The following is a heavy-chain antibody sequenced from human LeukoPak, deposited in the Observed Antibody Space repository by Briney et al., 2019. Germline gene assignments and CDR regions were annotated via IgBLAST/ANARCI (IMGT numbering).Heavy chain of an antibody. J-gene: IGHJ3*02. CDR2: IYIGGSP. D-gene: IGHD3-16*01. CDR1: GGSVSSSIYY. V-gene: IGHV4-61*09. CDR3: ARSLINFRDAFHI. Sequence: SETLSLTCTVSGGSVSSSIYYWTWIRQPAGKGLEWVGHIYIGGSPNYNPSLKSRVAISVYTSRNQFSLNLSSVTAADTAVYFCARSLINFRDAFHIWGQGTMVIVSS.